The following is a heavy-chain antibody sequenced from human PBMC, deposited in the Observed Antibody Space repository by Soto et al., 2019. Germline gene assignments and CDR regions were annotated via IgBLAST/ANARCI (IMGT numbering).Heavy chain of an antibody. CDR1: GGSISRGGYS. V-gene: IGHV4-30-2*01. CDR2: IYHSGST. J-gene: IGHJ3*02. Sequence: SETLSLTCAVAGGSISRGGYSWSWIRQPPGKGLEWIGYIYHSGSTYYNPSLKSRVTISVDRSKNQFSLKLSSVTAADTAVYYCARTPDIWGQGTMVTVSS. CDR3: ARTPDI.